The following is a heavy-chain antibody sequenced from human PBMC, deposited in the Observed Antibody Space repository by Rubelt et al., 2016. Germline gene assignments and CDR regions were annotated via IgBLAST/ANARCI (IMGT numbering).Heavy chain of an antibody. V-gene: IGHV3-74*01. Sequence: EVQLVESGGGLVQPGGSLRLSCAASGFTFTTYWMHWVRQVPGKGLEWVSRIDSVGTSTNYADSVKGRLTRSRDNVKNTVYLQRKSLRAEDTAMYYCAYEFRGIWGQGTMVTVSS. CDR3: AYEFRGI. J-gene: IGHJ3*02. CDR2: IDSVGTST. CDR1: GFTFTTYW. D-gene: IGHD3-10*01.